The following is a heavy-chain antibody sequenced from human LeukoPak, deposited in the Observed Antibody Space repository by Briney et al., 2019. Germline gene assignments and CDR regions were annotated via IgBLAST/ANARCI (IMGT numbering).Heavy chain of an antibody. V-gene: IGHV4-59*01. J-gene: IGHJ3*02. Sequence: PSETLSLTCTVSGGSITNSYWNWIRQSPGKGLEWIGYINYSGSTNYNPSLKSRVTISVDTSKNQFSLKLSSVTAADTAVYFCARDPPSTNDFDIWGQGTMVTVSS. D-gene: IGHD1-1*01. CDR2: INYSGST. CDR3: ARDPPSTNDFDI. CDR1: GGSITNSY.